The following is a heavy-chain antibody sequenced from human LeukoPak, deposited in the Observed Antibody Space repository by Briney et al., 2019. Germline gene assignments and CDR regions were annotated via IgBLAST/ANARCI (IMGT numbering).Heavy chain of an antibody. J-gene: IGHJ6*03. CDR2: ISAYNGNT. Sequence: ASVKVSCKASGYTFTSYGISWLRQAPGQGLEWMGWISAYNGNTNYAQKLQGRVTMTTDTSTSTAYMELRSLRSDDTAVYYCARGKSIAAAGILLGMDVWGKGTTVTVSS. V-gene: IGHV1-18*01. D-gene: IGHD6-13*01. CDR3: ARGKSIAAAGILLGMDV. CDR1: GYTFTSYG.